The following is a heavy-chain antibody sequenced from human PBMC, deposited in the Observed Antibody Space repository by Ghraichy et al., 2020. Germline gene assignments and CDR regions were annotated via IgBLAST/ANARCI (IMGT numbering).Heavy chain of an antibody. V-gene: IGHV4-4*02. Sequence: SETLSLTYAVSGGSIIRGTWWSWVRQAPGKGLEWIGEIFYPGSANYNPSLKSRVTISIDMSMNQFSLNLNSVTAADTAVYYCASESTTRIGHWGQGTLVTVSS. CDR3: ASESTTRIGH. CDR1: GGSIIRGTW. D-gene: IGHD2-15*01. CDR2: IFYPGSA. J-gene: IGHJ4*02.